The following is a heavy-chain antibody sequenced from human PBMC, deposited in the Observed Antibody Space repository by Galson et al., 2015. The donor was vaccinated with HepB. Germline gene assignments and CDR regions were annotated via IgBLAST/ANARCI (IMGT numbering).Heavy chain of an antibody. CDR3: ARDYYGSPTDHNDAFDI. Sequence: SVKVSCKASGYTFTSYYMHWVRQAPGQGLEWMGIINPSGGSTSYAQKFQGRVTMTRDTSTSTVYMELSSLRSEDTAVYYCARDYYGSPTDHNDAFDIWGQGTMVTVSS. CDR2: INPSGGST. J-gene: IGHJ3*02. CDR1: GYTFTSYY. V-gene: IGHV1-46*03. D-gene: IGHD3-10*01.